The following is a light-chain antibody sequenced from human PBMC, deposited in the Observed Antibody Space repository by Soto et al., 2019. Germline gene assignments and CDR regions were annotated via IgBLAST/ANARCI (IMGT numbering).Light chain of an antibody. V-gene: IGKV3-20*01. J-gene: IGKJ4*01. CDR3: QQYGSSPLT. Sequence: EIVLTQSPGTLSLSPGERATLSCRASQSVSSSFLAWYQQKPGQAPRLLIYVASSRATGIPDRFSGSGSGTDFTLTSSRLEPEDVAVYYCQQYGSSPLTFGGGTKVEIK. CDR1: QSVSSSF. CDR2: VAS.